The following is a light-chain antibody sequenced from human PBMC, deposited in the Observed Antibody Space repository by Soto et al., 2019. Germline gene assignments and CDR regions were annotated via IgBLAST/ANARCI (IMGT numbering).Light chain of an antibody. V-gene: IGKV3-20*01. CDR1: QSVSSSY. J-gene: IGKJ1*01. CDR2: GAS. Sequence: EIVLTQSPGTLSLSPGERATLSCRASQSVSSSYLAWYQQKPGQAPRLLIYGASTRATGIPARFSGSGSGTDFPHNISSLQSEDFAFYSCQQYNNSWTFGQGTRVDIK. CDR3: QQYNNSWT.